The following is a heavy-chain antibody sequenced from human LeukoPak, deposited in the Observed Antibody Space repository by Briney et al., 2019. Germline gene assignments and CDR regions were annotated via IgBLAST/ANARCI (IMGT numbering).Heavy chain of an antibody. V-gene: IGHV4-31*03. CDR2: IYYSGST. D-gene: IGHD2-2*01. J-gene: IGHJ4*02. CDR1: GGSISSGGYY. CDR3: ARKYCGSTSCYAGSIYFDY. Sequence: SETLSLTCTVSGGSISSGGYYWSWIRQHPGKGLEWIGYIYYSGSTYYNPSLKSRVSISVDTSKNQFSLELSSVTAADTAVYYCARKYCGSTSCYAGSIYFDYWGQGTLVTVSS.